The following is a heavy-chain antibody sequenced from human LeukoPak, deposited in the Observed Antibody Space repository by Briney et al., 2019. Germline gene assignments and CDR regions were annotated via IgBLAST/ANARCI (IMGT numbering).Heavy chain of an antibody. CDR3: VTLLGFCGGAPCFADYYFDL. CDR2: IKSGGRST. V-gene: IGHV3-74*01. CDR1: GFTFSTYW. D-gene: IGHD2-21*01. J-gene: IGHJ2*01. Sequence: GGSLRLSCAPSGFTFSTYWMHWLRDAPGKGGVGVSRIKSGGRSTPYGDPVEGRFTTSRDNAKNTLYLQMNRLSAEDACVYCCVTLLGFCGGAPCFADYYFDLWGRGTLVTVSS.